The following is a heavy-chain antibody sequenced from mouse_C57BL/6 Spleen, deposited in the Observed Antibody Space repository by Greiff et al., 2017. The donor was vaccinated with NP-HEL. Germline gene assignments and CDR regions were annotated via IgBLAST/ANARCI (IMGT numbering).Heavy chain of an antibody. Sequence: VQLKESGAELVKPGASVKLSCTASGFNIKDYYMHWVKQRTEQGLEWIGRIDPEDGETKYAPNFQGKATITADTSSNTAYLQLSSLTSEDTAVYYGATRPGSATEWFAYWGQGTLVTVSA. CDR1: GFNIKDYY. J-gene: IGHJ3*01. CDR2: IDPEDGET. V-gene: IGHV14-2*01. D-gene: IGHD1-1*01. CDR3: ATRPGSATEWFAY.